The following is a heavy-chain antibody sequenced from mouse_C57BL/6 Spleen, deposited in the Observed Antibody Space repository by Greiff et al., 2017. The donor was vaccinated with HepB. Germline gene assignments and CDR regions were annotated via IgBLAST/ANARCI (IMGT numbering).Heavy chain of an antibody. D-gene: IGHD4-1*01. V-gene: IGHV1-80*01. CDR3: ARYNWAPYYFDY. CDR2: IYPGDGDT. CDR1: GYAFSSYW. Sequence: QVQLKESGAELVKPGASVKISCKASGYAFSSYWMNWVKQRPGKGLEWIGQIYPGDGDTNYNGKFKGKATLTADKSSSTAYMQLSSLTSEDSAVYFCARYNWAPYYFDYWGQGTTLTVSS. J-gene: IGHJ2*01.